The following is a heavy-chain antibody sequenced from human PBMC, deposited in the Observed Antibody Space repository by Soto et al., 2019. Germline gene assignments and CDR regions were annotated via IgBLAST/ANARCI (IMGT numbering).Heavy chain of an antibody. D-gene: IGHD3-10*01. CDR2: INWNGGST. CDR1: GFTFDDYG. J-gene: IGHJ4*02. V-gene: IGHV3-20*01. Sequence: GGSLRLSCAASGFTFDDYGMSWVRQAPGKGLEWVSGINWNGGSTGYADSVKGRFTISRDNAKNSLYLQMNSLRAEDTALYHCARGGAGYYGSGVSHTLDYWGQGTLVTVSS. CDR3: ARGGAGYYGSGVSHTLDY.